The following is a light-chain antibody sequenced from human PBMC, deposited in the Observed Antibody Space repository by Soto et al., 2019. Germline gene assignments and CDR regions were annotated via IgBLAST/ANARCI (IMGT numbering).Light chain of an antibody. Sequence: EIVMTQSPATLSVSPGERATLSCRASQTVGSNYLAWYQQKPGQAPRVLIYDASNRATNISARFSGSGSGTDFTLTISSLEPEDSAVYYCQQRSNWPLTFGGGTKVDIK. CDR3: QQRSNWPLT. CDR2: DAS. J-gene: IGKJ4*01. V-gene: IGKV3D-20*02. CDR1: QTVGSNY.